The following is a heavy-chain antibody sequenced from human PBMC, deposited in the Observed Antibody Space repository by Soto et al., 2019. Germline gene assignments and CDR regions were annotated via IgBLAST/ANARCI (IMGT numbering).Heavy chain of an antibody. CDR3: ARVGVTMVRGVLDV. J-gene: IGHJ6*02. D-gene: IGHD3-10*01. Sequence: TLSLTCTVSGGSISSYYWSWIRQPPGKGLEWIGYIYYSGSTNYNPSLKSRVTISVDTSKNQFSLKLSSVTAADTAVYYCARVGVTMVRGVLDVWGQGTTVTVSS. V-gene: IGHV4-59*01. CDR2: IYYSGST. CDR1: GGSISSYY.